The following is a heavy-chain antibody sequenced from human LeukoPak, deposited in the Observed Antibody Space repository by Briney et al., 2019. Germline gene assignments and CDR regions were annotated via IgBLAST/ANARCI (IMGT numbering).Heavy chain of an antibody. CDR2: IYSGGST. V-gene: IGHV3-53*01. J-gene: IGHJ6*02. Sequence: GGSLRLSCAASGFTFSSYWMHWVRQAPGKGLEWVSVIYSGGSTYYADSVKGRFTISRDNSKNTLYLQMNSLRAEDTAVYYCARYCSGGSCSRKYYYYGMDVWGQGTTVTVSS. CDR1: GFTFSSYW. CDR3: ARYCSGGSCSRKYYYYGMDV. D-gene: IGHD2-15*01.